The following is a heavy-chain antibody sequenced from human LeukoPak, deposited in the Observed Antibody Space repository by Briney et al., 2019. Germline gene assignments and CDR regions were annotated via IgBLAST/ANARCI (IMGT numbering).Heavy chain of an antibody. CDR1: GGSISSYY. CDR2: IYYSGST. CDR3: ARARYGDYVGDDY. V-gene: IGHV4-59*01. D-gene: IGHD4-17*01. Sequence: SETLSLTCTVSGGSISSYYWSWIRQPPGKGLEWIGYIYYSGSTNYNPSLKSRVTISVDTSKNQFSLKLSSVTAADTAVYHCARARYGDYVGDDYWGQGTLVTVSS. J-gene: IGHJ4*02.